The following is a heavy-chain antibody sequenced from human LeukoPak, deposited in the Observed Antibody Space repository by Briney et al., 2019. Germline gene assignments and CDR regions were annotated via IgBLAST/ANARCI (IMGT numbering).Heavy chain of an antibody. J-gene: IGHJ5*02. Sequence: GASVKVSCKASGYTFTGYYMHWVRQAPGQGLEWMGWINPNSGGTNYAQKFQGRVTMTRDTSISTAYMELSRLSSDDTAVYYCARDAALIVGATTLNWFDPWGQGALVTVSS. D-gene: IGHD1-26*01. V-gene: IGHV1-2*02. CDR2: INPNSGGT. CDR1: GYTFTGYY. CDR3: ARDAALIVGATTLNWFDP.